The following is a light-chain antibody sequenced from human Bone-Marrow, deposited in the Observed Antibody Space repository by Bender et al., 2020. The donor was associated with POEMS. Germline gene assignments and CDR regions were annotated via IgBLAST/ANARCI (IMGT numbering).Light chain of an antibody. CDR3: QSYDNSLGGWV. CDR1: SSDVGGYNY. V-gene: IGLV2-11*01. CDR2: DVS. Sequence: QSALTQPASLSGSLGQSVTISCSGTSSDVGGYNYVSWYQLYPGKAPQLLIYDVSKRPSGVPDRFSGSKSGTSASLAITGLQAEDEGDYYCQSYDNSLGGWVFGGGTKLTVL. J-gene: IGLJ3*02.